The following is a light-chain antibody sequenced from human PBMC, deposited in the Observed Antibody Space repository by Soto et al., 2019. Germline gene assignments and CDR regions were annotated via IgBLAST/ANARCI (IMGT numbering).Light chain of an antibody. V-gene: IGKV3-15*01. J-gene: IGKJ5*01. CDR2: GAS. Sequence: EIVMTQSPATLSVSPGESATLSCRASQSVSSNLAWYQQKPGQAPRLLIYGASTRATGIPARFSGSGSGTEFTLTLRSLQSEDFAVYYCQQYNNWPITFGQGTRLEI. CDR3: QQYNNWPIT. CDR1: QSVSSN.